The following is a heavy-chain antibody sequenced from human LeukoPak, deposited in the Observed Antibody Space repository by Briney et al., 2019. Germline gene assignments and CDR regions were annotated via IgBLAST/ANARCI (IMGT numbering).Heavy chain of an antibody. CDR2: IYYSGST. J-gene: IGHJ5*02. CDR1: GGSISSYY. V-gene: IGHV4-59*08. Sequence: PSETLSLTCTVSGGSISSYYWSWIRQPPGKGLEWIGYIYYSGSTNYNPSLKSRVTISVDTPKNQFSLKLSSVTAADTAVYYCASIRFGELLRDIWFDPWGQGTLVTVSS. D-gene: IGHD3-10*01. CDR3: ASIRFGELLRDIWFDP.